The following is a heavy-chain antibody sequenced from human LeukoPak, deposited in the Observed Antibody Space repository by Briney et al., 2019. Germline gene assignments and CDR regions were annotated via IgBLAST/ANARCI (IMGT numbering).Heavy chain of an antibody. D-gene: IGHD1-1*01. Sequence: SGGSLRLSCAASGYTFSSYAMSWVRQAPGKGLEWVSAISGSGGSSYYADSVKGRFTISRDKSKNTLYLQMNSLRAEDTAVYYCAGGGLERGPRESDYWGQGTLVTVSS. CDR2: ISGSGGSS. J-gene: IGHJ4*02. CDR3: AGGGLERGPRESDY. V-gene: IGHV3-23*01. CDR1: GYTFSSYA.